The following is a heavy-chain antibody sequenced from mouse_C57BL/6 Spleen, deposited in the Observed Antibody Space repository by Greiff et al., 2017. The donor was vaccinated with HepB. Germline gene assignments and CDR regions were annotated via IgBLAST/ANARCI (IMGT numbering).Heavy chain of an antibody. J-gene: IGHJ3*01. CDR1: GYSFTGYY. CDR2: INPSTGGT. V-gene: IGHV1-43*01. D-gene: IGHD1-1*01. Sequence: DVQLQESGPELVKPGASVKISCKASGYSFTGYYMHWVKQSSEKSLEWIGEINPSTGGTSYNQKFKGKATLTVDKSSSTAYMQLKSLTSEDSAVYYCARWGGSSPGWFAYWGQGTLVTVSA. CDR3: ARWGGSSPGWFAY.